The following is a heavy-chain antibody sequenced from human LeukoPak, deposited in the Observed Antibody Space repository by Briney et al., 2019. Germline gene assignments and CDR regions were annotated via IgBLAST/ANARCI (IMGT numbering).Heavy chain of an antibody. V-gene: IGHV4-61*01. CDR2: INHGGST. CDR1: GGSVSSGSYY. J-gene: IGHJ4*02. CDR3: ARAVAVATDY. Sequence: SETLSLTCTVSGGSVSSGSYYWSWIRQPPGKGLEWIGEINHGGSTNYNPSLKSRVTISVDTSKNQFSLKLSSVTAADTAVYYCARAVAVATDYWGQGTLVTVSS. D-gene: IGHD6-19*01.